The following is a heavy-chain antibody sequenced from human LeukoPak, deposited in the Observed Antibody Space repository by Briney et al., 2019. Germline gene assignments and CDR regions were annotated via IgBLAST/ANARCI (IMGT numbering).Heavy chain of an antibody. V-gene: IGHV3-66*02. J-gene: IGHJ6*02. CDR2: IYSGGST. D-gene: IGHD1/OR15-1a*01. Sequence: GGSLGLSCAASGFTVSSNYMSWVRQAPGKGLEWVSVIYSGGSTYYADSVKGRFTISRDNSKNTLYLQMNSLRAEDTAVYYCAREQGLRGYYYYGMDVWGQGTTVTVSS. CDR3: AREQGLRGYYYYGMDV. CDR1: GFTVSSNY.